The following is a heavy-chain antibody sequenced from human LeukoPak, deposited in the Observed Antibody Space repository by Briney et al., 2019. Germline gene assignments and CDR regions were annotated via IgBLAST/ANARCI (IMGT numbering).Heavy chain of an antibody. D-gene: IGHD3-22*01. CDR2: IYYSGST. J-gene: IGHJ5*02. CDR1: GGSISSYY. V-gene: IGHV4-59*01. Sequence: PSETLSLTCTVSGGSISSYYWSWIRQPPGKGLEWIGYIYYSGSTNYNPSLKSRVTISVDTSKNQFSLKLSSVTAADTAVYYCARAYYYDSSGSKGYNWFDPWGQGTLVTVSS. CDR3: ARAYYYDSSGSKGYNWFDP.